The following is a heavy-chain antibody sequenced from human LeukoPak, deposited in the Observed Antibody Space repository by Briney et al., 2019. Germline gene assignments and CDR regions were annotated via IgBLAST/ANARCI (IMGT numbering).Heavy chain of an antibody. V-gene: IGHV3-23*01. CDR3: AKVPRSSQWLVQDYYYYYGMDV. J-gene: IGHJ6*02. CDR1: GFTFSSYA. D-gene: IGHD6-19*01. Sequence: GGSVRLSCGASGFTFSSYAMSWVLQAPGKGLEWVSAISGSGGSTYYADSVKGRFTISRDNSKNTLYLQMNSLRAEDTAVYYCAKVPRSSQWLVQDYYYYYGMDVWGQGTTVTVSS. CDR2: ISGSGGST.